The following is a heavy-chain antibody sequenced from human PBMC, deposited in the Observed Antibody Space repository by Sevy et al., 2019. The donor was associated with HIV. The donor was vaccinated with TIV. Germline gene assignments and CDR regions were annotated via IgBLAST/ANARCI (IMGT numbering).Heavy chain of an antibody. CDR2: IKQDGTKK. D-gene: IGHD3-10*01. J-gene: IGHJ4*02. Sequence: GGSLRLSCAASGFTFSNYWLSWVRQAPGKGLEWVANIKQDGTKKFYVDSVKGRFTISRDNAKNSLFLHMNSLRAEDTAIYYCARDRRVECRGHDDWGQGTLVTVSS. CDR3: ARDRRVECRGHDD. V-gene: IGHV3-7*03. CDR1: GFTFSNYW.